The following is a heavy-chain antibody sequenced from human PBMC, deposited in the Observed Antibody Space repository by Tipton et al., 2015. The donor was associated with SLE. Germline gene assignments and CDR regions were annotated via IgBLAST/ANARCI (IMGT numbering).Heavy chain of an antibody. D-gene: IGHD3-3*01. CDR1: GGSLTSGNYY. CDR2: IYYSGST. J-gene: IGHJ3*02. CDR3: AEVGYDFWSGYTNAFDM. V-gene: IGHV4-39*07. Sequence: TLSLTCTVSGGSLTSGNYYWGWIRQPPGKALEWIGSIYYSGSTYYNPSLKSRVTISVDTSKNQFSLKLSSVTAADTAVYYCAEVGYDFWSGYTNAFDMWGQGTMVTVSS.